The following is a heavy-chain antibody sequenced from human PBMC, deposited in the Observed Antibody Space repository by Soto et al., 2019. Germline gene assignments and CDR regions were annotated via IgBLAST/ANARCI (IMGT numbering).Heavy chain of an antibody. V-gene: IGHV3-30*18. D-gene: IGHD6-19*01. J-gene: IGHJ4*02. CDR1: GFTFSGYG. CDR2: ISNDGINK. Sequence: VQLVESGGGVVQPGRSLRLSCAASGFTFSGYGMHWVRQAPGKGLEWVAVISNDGINKYYGDSVKGRFTISRDNSKNTLYMQMNSLRAEDTAVYYCAKDRVSEHNNGWPQGSWGQGTQVTVSS. CDR3: AKDRVSEHNNGWPQGS.